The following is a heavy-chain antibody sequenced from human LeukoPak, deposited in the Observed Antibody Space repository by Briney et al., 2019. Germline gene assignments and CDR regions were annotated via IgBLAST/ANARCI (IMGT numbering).Heavy chain of an antibody. V-gene: IGHV3-30*04. Sequence: GGSLRLSCAASGFTFSSYAIHWVRQAPGKGLEWVAVISYDGSNKYYADSVKGRFTISRDNSKNTLYPQMNSLRAEDTAVYYCARDGERDGYNYFDYWGQGTLVTVSS. D-gene: IGHD5-24*01. CDR3: ARDGERDGYNYFDY. CDR1: GFTFSSYA. CDR2: ISYDGSNK. J-gene: IGHJ4*02.